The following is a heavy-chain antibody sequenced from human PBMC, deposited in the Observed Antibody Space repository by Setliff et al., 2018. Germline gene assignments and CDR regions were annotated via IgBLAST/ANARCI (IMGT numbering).Heavy chain of an antibody. CDR3: ARGGTYRYFDY. J-gene: IGHJ4*02. V-gene: IGHV4-59*01. Sequence: SETLSLTCTVSGGPISTYYWSWIRQPPGKGLEFIGYFYYSGLTNYDPSLKSRVTMSVDSSKNQFSLKLSSVTAADTAVYYCARGGTYRYFDYWGQGALVTVSS. CDR2: FYYSGLT. CDR1: GGPISTYY.